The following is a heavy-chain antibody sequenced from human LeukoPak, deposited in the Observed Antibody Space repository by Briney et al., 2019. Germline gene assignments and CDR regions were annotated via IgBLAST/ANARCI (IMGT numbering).Heavy chain of an antibody. J-gene: IGHJ4*02. Sequence: GGSLRLSCAASGFTFSNYWLTWVRQAPGQGLEWVANIKQDGSEEHYEDSVKGRFTISRDNAKNSLYLQMNSLRVEDTAVYYCERDHNYAFDNWGQGTLVSVAS. CDR1: GFTFSNYW. CDR2: IKQDGSEE. V-gene: IGHV3-7*01. D-gene: IGHD1-1*01. CDR3: ERDHNYAFDN.